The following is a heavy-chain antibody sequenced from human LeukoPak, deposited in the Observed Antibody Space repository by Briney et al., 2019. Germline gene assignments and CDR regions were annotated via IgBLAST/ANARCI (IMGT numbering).Heavy chain of an antibody. CDR1: GGSFSGYY. Sequence: PETLSLTCAVYGGSFSGYYWSWIRQPPGKGLEWIGEINHSGSTNYNPSLKSRVTISVDTSKNQFSLKLSSVTAADTAVYYCARQYVEKPRRMDVWGQGTTVTVSS. J-gene: IGHJ6*02. V-gene: IGHV4-34*01. CDR2: INHSGST. D-gene: IGHD3-10*02. CDR3: ARQYVEKPRRMDV.